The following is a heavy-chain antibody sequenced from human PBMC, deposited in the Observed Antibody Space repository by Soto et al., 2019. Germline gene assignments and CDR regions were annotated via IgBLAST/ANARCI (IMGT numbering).Heavy chain of an antibody. CDR3: ARTGYDYIWGSYRPTNYFDY. D-gene: IGHD3-16*02. Sequence: GGSLRLSCAASGFTFSSYAMSWVRQAPGKGLEWVSAISGSGGSTYYADSVKGRFTISRDNSKNTLYLQMNSLRAEDTAVYYCARTGYDYIWGSYRPTNYFDYWGQGTLVTVSS. CDR2: ISGSGGST. CDR1: GFTFSSYA. J-gene: IGHJ4*02. V-gene: IGHV3-23*01.